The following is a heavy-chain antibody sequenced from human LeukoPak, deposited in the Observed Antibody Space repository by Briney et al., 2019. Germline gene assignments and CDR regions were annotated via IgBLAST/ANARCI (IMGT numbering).Heavy chain of an antibody. V-gene: IGHV1-69*04. Sequence: GASVKVSCKASGGTFSSYTISWVRQAPGQGLEWMGRIIPILGIANYAQKFQGRVTITADKSTSTAYMELSSLRSEDTAVYYCARERPDRDMTTVVRALDYWGQGTLVTASS. D-gene: IGHD4-23*01. J-gene: IGHJ4*02. CDR3: ARERPDRDMTTVVRALDY. CDR1: GGTFSSYT. CDR2: IIPILGIA.